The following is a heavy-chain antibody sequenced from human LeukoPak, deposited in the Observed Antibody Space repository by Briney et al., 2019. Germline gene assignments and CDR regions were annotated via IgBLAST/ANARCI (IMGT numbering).Heavy chain of an antibody. V-gene: IGHV4-59*01. CDR3: ARGLVVWSDYPTPVEVDY. J-gene: IGHJ4*02. CDR2: IYYSGST. Sequence: SETLSLTCTVSGGSISSYYWSWIRQPPGKGLEWIGYIYYSGSTNYNPSLKSRVTISVDTSKNQFSLKLSSVTAADTAVYYCARGLVVWSDYPTPVEVDYWGQGTLVTVSS. D-gene: IGHD3-3*01. CDR1: GGSISSYY.